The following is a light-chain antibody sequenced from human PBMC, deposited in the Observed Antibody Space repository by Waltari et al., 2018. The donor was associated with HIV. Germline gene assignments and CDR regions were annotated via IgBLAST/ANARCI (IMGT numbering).Light chain of an antibody. J-gene: IGLJ1*01. CDR2: DVS. Sequence: QSALTQPRSVSGSPGQSVTLPCTGTSSDGGGDNYVSWYQQHPGEAPKLMIYDVSTRPSGVPDRFSGSKSGNTASLTISGLQAEDEADYYCCSYAGSYTYVFGTGTKVTVL. V-gene: IGLV2-11*01. CDR1: SSDGGGDNY. CDR3: CSYAGSYTYV.